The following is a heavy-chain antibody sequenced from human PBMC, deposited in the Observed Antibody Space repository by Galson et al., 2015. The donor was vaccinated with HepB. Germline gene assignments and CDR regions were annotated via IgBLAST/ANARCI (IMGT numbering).Heavy chain of an antibody. CDR2: IDWDDDK. D-gene: IGHD3-10*01. Sequence: PAPVKPTQTLTLTCTFSGFSLSTRKMCVSWIRHPPGKALEWLALIDWDDDKYYSTSLKTRRTISKDTTKNQVVLTLTNLDPVDTATYYCARSTMSRGTTSTTLDYWGQGTLVTVSS. V-gene: IGHV2-70*01. J-gene: IGHJ4*02. CDR3: ARSTMSRGTTSTTLDY. CDR1: GFSLSTRKMC.